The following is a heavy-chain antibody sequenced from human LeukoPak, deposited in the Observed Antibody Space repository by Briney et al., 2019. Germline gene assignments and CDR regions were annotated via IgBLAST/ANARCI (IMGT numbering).Heavy chain of an antibody. CDR3: ARDVIVGVVDANDI. V-gene: IGHV4-59*01. J-gene: IGHJ3*02. CDR2: IYSSGST. CDR1: GGSISGYY. Sequence: SETLSLTCTVSGGSISGYYWSWIRQPPGKGLEWIGYIYSSGSTNYNPSLKSRVTISVDTSKNQFSLELCSVTAADTAVCYCARDVIVGVVDANDIWGQGTMVTVSS. D-gene: IGHD2-15*01.